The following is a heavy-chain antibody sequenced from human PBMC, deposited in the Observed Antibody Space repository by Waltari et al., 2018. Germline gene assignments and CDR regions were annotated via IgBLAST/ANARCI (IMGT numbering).Heavy chain of an antibody. J-gene: IGHJ6*02. CDR2: IIPIFGTT. Sequence: QVQLVQCGAEVKKPGSSVKASCKASGGTFSSYVISWVRQAPGQGLEWMGGIIPIFGTTNYAQKFQGRVTITADESTSTAYMELSSLRSEDTAVYYCARANVITIFGVVRGVAMDVWGQGTTVTVSS. D-gene: IGHD3-3*01. V-gene: IGHV1-69*01. CDR1: GGTFSSYV. CDR3: ARANVITIFGVVRGVAMDV.